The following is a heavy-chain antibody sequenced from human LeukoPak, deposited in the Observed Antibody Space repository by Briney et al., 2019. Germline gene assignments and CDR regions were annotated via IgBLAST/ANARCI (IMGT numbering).Heavy chain of an antibody. CDR1: GFTFSYNG. Sequence: GGSLRLSCEASGFTFSYNGIHWVRQAPDKGLEWVAVISDDGTTTFYADSVKGRITISRDNSKNTLYLQMNSLRADDTAVYYCAKDQGSGWFGGFDIWGQGTMVTVSS. J-gene: IGHJ3*02. D-gene: IGHD6-19*01. CDR3: AKDQGSGWFGGFDI. CDR2: ISDDGTTT. V-gene: IGHV3-30*18.